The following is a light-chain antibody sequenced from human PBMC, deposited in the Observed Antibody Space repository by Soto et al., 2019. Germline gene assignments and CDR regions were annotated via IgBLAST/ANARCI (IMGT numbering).Light chain of an antibody. CDR2: KVS. J-gene: IGKJ2*01. V-gene: IGKV2-30*01. CDR1: RSLIYTDGNTY. Sequence: DVVMTQSPLSLPVTLGQPASISCRASRSLIYTDGNTYLNWFHQRPGQSPRRLYAKVSNRDSGVPDRFNGSGSGTDYTLKISRVEAEDVGLYYCMQGTHWPYTFGQGTKLEIK. CDR3: MQGTHWPYT.